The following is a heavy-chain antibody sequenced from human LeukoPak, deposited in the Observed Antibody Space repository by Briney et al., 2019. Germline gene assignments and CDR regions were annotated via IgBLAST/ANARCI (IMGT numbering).Heavy chain of an antibody. CDR1: GFTFSSYE. V-gene: IGHV3-48*03. J-gene: IGHJ4*02. D-gene: IGHD5-18*01. CDR3: ARVGYSYGLDYFDY. CDR2: ISSSGSTI. Sequence: GGSLRLSCAASGFTFSSYEMNWVRQAPGKGLEWVSYISSSGSTIYYSDSVKGRFTISRDNAKNSLYLQMNSLRAEDTAVYYCARVGYSYGLDYFDYWGQGNLVTVSS.